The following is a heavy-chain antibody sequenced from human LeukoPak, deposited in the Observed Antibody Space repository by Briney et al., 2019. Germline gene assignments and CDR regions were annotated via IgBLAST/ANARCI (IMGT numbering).Heavy chain of an antibody. CDR2: INTNTGNP. D-gene: IGHD6-19*01. CDR1: GYTFTTYA. Sequence: GASVKVSCKASGYTFTTYAMTWVRQAPGQGLEWMGRINTNTGNPTYAQDFTGRFVFSLDTSVSTAYLQINRLKAEDTAVYYCERGGRQWQDYWGQGTLVTVSS. V-gene: IGHV7-4-1*02. CDR3: ERGGRQWQDY. J-gene: IGHJ4*02.